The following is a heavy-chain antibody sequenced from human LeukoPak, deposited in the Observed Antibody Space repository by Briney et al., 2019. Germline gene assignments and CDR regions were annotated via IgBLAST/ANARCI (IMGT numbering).Heavy chain of an antibody. CDR1: GGSISSYY. D-gene: IGHD4-17*01. V-gene: IGHV4-4*07. CDR2: IYTSGST. Sequence: SETLSLTCTVSGGSISSYYWSWIRQPAGKGLEWIGRIYTSGSTNYNPSLKSRVTISVDTSKNQFSLKLSSVTAADTAVYYCARVRLHGDYYYYFDYWGQGTLVAVSS. CDR3: ARVRLHGDYYYYFDY. J-gene: IGHJ4*02.